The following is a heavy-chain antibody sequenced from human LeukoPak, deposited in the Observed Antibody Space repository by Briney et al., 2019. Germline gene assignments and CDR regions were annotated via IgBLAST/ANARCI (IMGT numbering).Heavy chain of an antibody. CDR1: GDSISSSSYY. J-gene: IGHJ5*02. CDR2: IYYSGST. V-gene: IGHV4-39*01. Sequence: PSETLSLTCTVSGDSISSSSYYWGWIRQPPGKGLEWIGSIYYSGSTYYNPSLKSRVTISVDTSKNQFSLKLSSVTAADTAVYYCARRSLKGWFDPWGQGTLVTVSS. CDR3: ARRSLKGWFDP.